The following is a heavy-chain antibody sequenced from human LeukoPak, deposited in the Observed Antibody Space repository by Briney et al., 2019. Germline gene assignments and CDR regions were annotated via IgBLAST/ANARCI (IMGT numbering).Heavy chain of an antibody. CDR2: ISGYNGKT. CDR1: AHTFNTYG. D-gene: IGHD2-15*01. CDR3: ARAGAVVDNWFDP. J-gene: IGHJ5*02. Sequence: ASGKVSCKASAHTFNTYGITWVRQAPGQGLEWMGWISGYNGKTKYAQTLQDRVTMTTDTSTTTAYMELRSLTSDDRAVYYCARAGAVVDNWFDPWGQGTLVTVSS. V-gene: IGHV1-18*01.